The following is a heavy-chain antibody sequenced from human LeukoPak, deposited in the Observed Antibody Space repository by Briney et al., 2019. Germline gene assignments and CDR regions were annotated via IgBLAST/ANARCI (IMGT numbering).Heavy chain of an antibody. Sequence: GGSLRLSCAASGFTFSKSAMHWVRQAPGKGLEWVAVISYDGSNKYYGDSVKGRLTISRDTSKNTLYVEMHSLRAEDTAIYYCAKDGRTGYNSGWHYIDYWGQGTLVSVSS. CDR2: ISYDGSNK. CDR1: GFTFSKSA. J-gene: IGHJ4*02. V-gene: IGHV3-30-3*01. CDR3: AKDGRTGYNSGWHYIDY. D-gene: IGHD6-19*01.